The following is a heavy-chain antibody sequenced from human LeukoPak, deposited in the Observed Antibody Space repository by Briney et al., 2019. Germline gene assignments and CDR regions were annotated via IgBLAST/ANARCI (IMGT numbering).Heavy chain of an antibody. Sequence: ASVTVSCKASGYTFSGYYMHWVRQVPGQGLEWMGWINPNSGGTNYAQKFQGRVTMTRDTSISTVYMELSRLTSDDTAVYYCAMSGYCTSSSCYYYYGMDVWGQGTTVTISS. CDR1: GYTFSGYY. D-gene: IGHD2-2*03. V-gene: IGHV1-2*02. J-gene: IGHJ6*02. CDR3: AMSGYCTSSSCYYYYGMDV. CDR2: INPNSGGT.